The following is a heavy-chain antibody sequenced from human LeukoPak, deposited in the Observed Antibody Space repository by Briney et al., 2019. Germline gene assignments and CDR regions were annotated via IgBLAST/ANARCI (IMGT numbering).Heavy chain of an antibody. CDR2: MNPNSGNT. D-gene: IGHD5-18*01. V-gene: IGHV1-8*01. J-gene: IGHJ5*02. Sequence: GASVKVSCXASGYTFTSYDINWVRQATGQGLEWMGWMNPNSGNTGYAQKFQGRVTMTRNTSISTAYIELSSLRSEDTAVYYCARGVGGYSYGLGAYWFDPWGQGTLVTVSS. CDR1: GYTFTSYD. CDR3: ARGVGGYSYGLGAYWFDP.